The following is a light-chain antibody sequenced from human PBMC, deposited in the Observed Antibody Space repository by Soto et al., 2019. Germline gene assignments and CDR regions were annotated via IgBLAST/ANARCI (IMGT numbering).Light chain of an antibody. J-gene: IGKJ1*01. V-gene: IGKV3-20*01. Sequence: DIVLTQSPGTLSSSPGERATLSCRASQSVSSSYLAWYQQKPGQAPRLLMYLASSRATGIPDRFSGSGSGTDFTLTISGLEPEDFAVDYCQQYGSSPWTFGQGTKVEIK. CDR3: QQYGSSPWT. CDR1: QSVSSSY. CDR2: LAS.